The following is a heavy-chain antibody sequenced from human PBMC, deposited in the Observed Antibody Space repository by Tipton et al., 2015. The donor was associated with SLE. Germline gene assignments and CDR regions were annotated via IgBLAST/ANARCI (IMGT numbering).Heavy chain of an antibody. CDR2: INHSGST. D-gene: IGHD3-3*01. J-gene: IGHJ4*02. CDR1: GGSFSGYY. Sequence: AGLVKPSETLSLTCAVYGGSFSGYYWSWIRQPPGKGLEWIGEINHSGSTNYNPSLKSRVTISVDTSKNQFSLKLRSVTAADTAVYYCARERRATYYDFWSGEGAFDYWGQGTLVTVSS. V-gene: IGHV4-34*01. CDR3: ARERRATYYDFWSGEGAFDY.